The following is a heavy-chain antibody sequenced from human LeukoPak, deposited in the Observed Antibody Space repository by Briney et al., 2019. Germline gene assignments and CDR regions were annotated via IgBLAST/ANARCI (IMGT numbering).Heavy chain of an antibody. Sequence: ASVKVSCKASGYTFTSYGISWVRQAPGQGLEWMGWISAYNGNTNYAQKLQGRVTMTTDTSTSTAYMELRSLRSDDTAVYYCARAYCSSISCYVHYYGMDVWGQGTTVTVSS. CDR1: GYTFTSYG. D-gene: IGHD2-2*01. V-gene: IGHV1-18*01. CDR3: ARAYCSSISCYVHYYGMDV. J-gene: IGHJ6*02. CDR2: ISAYNGNT.